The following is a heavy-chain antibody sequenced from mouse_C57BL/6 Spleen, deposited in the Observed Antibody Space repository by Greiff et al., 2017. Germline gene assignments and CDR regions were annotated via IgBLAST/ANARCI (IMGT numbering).Heavy chain of an antibody. CDR3: ARGIYYYGSSYLYYGAMDY. CDR1: GFTFTDYY. Sequence: EVKRVESGGGLVQPGGSLSLSCAASGFTFTDYYMSWVRQPPGKALEWLGFIRNKANGYTTEYSASVKGRFTISRDNSQSILYLQMNALRAEDSATYYCARGIYYYGSSYLYYGAMDYWGQGTSVTVSS. D-gene: IGHD1-1*01. CDR2: IRNKANGYTT. V-gene: IGHV7-3*01. J-gene: IGHJ4*01.